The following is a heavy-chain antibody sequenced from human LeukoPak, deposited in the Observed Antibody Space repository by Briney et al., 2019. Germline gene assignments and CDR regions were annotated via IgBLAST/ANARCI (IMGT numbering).Heavy chain of an antibody. V-gene: IGHV4-34*01. CDR3: SRVKDPGGYYYYCYMDI. Sequence: NPSEILSLTCAVYGGSFSGNYCTWIRNPQPQGMEWIGESNHSGSTNYNPSLTSRVTISVDTAKNQISLTVNSATATATAVYFFSRVKDPGGYYYYCYMDIWGKGNTVSVSS. CDR2: SNHSGST. CDR1: GGSFSGNY. J-gene: IGHJ6*03. D-gene: IGHD3-16*01.